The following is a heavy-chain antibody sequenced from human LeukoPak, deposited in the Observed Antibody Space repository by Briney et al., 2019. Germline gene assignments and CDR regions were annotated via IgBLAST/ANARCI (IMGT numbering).Heavy chain of an antibody. CDR2: ISSTSSAT. CDR3: AQKGGTDH. Sequence: PGGSLRLSCAASGFTFSRFGSNWVRQAPGKGLEWISYISSTSSATYYADSVKGRFTISRDNAKNSLYLQMSSLRDEDTAVYYCAQKGGTDHWGQGTLVTVSS. J-gene: IGHJ4*02. D-gene: IGHD2-15*01. V-gene: IGHV3-48*02. CDR1: GFTFSRFG.